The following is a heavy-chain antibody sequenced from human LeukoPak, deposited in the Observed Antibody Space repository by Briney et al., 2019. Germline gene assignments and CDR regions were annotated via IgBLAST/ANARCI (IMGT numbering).Heavy chain of an antibody. CDR3: ARVGNGRSWDY. CDR2: INPNTGGT. D-gene: IGHD2-15*01. CDR1: GYTFTGYY. J-gene: IGHJ4*02. Sequence: ASVKVSCKASGYTFTGYYMHWVRQAPGQGLEWMGWINPNTGGTNYAQKFQGRVTMTRDTSISTAYMELSRLTSDDTAVYYCARVGNGRSWDYWGQGTLVSVSS. V-gene: IGHV1-2*02.